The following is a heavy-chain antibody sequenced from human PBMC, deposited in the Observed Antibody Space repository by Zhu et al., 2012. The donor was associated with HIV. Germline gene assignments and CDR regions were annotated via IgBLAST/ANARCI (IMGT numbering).Heavy chain of an antibody. D-gene: IGHD3-9*01. J-gene: IGHJ6*03. V-gene: IGHV4-61*01. CDR1: GGSVSSDSYY. CDR3: AGAIALTGYWGSSYHYYMDV. CDR2: ISYSGST. Sequence: QVQLQESGPGLAKPSETLSFTCPVSGGSVSSDSYYWTWIRQPPGKGLEWIGYISYSGSTNYNPSLKSRVTISLDTSKNQFSLKLTSVTAADTAVYYCAGAIALTGYWGSSYHYYMDVWGQRGPRVTVSS.